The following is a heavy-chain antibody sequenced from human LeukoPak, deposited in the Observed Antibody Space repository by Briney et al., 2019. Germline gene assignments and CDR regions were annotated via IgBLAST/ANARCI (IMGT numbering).Heavy chain of an antibody. J-gene: IGHJ4*02. Sequence: TFGDYGMIWIRQPPGKGLEWIGYIYYSGSTYYNPSLKSRVTISVDTSKNQFSLKLSSVTAADTAVYYCARGYYDFWSGYLPSFDYWGQGTLVTVSS. D-gene: IGHD3-3*01. V-gene: IGHV4-30-4*01. CDR1: TFGDYG. CDR2: IYYSGST. CDR3: ARGYYDFWSGYLPSFDY.